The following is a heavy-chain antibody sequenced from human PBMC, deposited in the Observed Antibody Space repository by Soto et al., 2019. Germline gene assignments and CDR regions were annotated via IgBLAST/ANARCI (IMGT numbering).Heavy chain of an antibody. CDR1: GFTFSASA. CDR3: AKGGRQWLVTSDFNY. Sequence: PGGSLRLSCAASGFTFSASAIHWVRQASGKGLEWIGRIRSKAMNYATEYAASVKGRFTISRDSSKNTVSLEMTSLRAEDTAVYYCAKGGRQWLVTSDFNYWGQGALVTVSS. J-gene: IGHJ4*02. D-gene: IGHD6-19*01. V-gene: IGHV3-73*01. CDR2: IRSKAMNYAT.